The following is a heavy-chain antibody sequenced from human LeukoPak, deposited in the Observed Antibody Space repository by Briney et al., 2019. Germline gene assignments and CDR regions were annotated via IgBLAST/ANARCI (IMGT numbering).Heavy chain of an antibody. CDR2: ISYDGSNK. D-gene: IGHD3-10*01. J-gene: IGHJ6*04. Sequence: PGRSLRLSCAASGFTFSSYGMHWVRQAPGKGLEWVAVISYDGSNKYYADSVKGRFTISRDNSKNTLYLQMNSLRAEDTAVYYCAKDRSMVRGAPPGGMDVWGKGTTVTVSS. CDR1: GFTFSSYG. CDR3: AKDRSMVRGAPPGGMDV. V-gene: IGHV3-30*18.